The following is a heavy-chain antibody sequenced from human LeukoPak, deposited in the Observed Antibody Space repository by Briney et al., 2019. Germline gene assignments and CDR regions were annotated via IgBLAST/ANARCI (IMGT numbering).Heavy chain of an antibody. CDR1: GGSISSINW. J-gene: IGHJ3*02. Sequence: SGTLSLTGAVSGGSISSINWWNWVRQPPGEGLEWIGEISRSGTTNYSPSVKSRVTIAVDKSKNQFSLNLISVTAPDTAVYFCETFSIVVLSPHDAFDIWGQGTMVTVSS. D-gene: IGHD2-15*01. CDR3: ETFSIVVLSPHDAFDI. CDR2: ISRSGTT. V-gene: IGHV4-4*02.